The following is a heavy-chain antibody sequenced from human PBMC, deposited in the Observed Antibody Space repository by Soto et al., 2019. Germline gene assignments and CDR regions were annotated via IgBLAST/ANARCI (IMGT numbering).Heavy chain of an antibody. V-gene: IGHV3-11*05. Sequence: QVQLVESGGGLVKPGGSLRLSCAVSGFTFSDYYMSWIRQAPGKGLEWVSYISSSSSYTNYADSVKGRFTISRDNAKNSLYLQMNSVRAEDTAVYYCARTGHSYGYADYWGQGTLVTVSS. CDR2: ISSSSSYT. CDR1: GFTFSDYY. D-gene: IGHD5-18*01. J-gene: IGHJ4*02. CDR3: ARTGHSYGYADY.